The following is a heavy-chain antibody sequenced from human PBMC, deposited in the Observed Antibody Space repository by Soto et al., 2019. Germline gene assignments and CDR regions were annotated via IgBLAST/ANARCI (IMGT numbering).Heavy chain of an antibody. D-gene: IGHD2-21*02. CDR3: AREIVTAGGNNYFDP. V-gene: IGHV4-4*01. CDR2: VYHTGDT. Sequence: TLSLTCGVSGGTVASSHWWSWVRQSPGGGLEWIGNVYHTGDTNFNPSLQSRVTISVDKSNNQFSLRLNSLTAADTAVYFCAREIVTAGGNNYFDPWGPGTLVTVSS. J-gene: IGHJ5*02. CDR1: GGTVASSHW.